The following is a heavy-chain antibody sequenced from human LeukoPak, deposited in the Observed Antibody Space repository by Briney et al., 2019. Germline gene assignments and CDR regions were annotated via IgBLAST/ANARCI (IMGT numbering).Heavy chain of an antibody. CDR2: INHSGST. Sequence: SETLSLTCAVYGGSFSGYYWSWIRQPPGKGLEWIGVINHSGSTNYNPSLKSRVTISVDTSKNQFSLKLSSVTAADTAVYYCARGSTDIVVVPAAVGWFDPWGQGTLVTVSS. V-gene: IGHV4-34*01. D-gene: IGHD2-2*01. CDR1: GGSFSGYY. CDR3: ARGSTDIVVVPAAVGWFDP. J-gene: IGHJ5*02.